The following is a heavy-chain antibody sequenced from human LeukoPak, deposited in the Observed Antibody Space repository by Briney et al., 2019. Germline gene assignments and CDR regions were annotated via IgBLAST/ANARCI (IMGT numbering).Heavy chain of an antibody. D-gene: IGHD1-26*01. V-gene: IGHV1-2*02. CDR2: INLNTGAT. CDR1: VYTYTGLY. Sequence: ASVKDSRKTSVYTYTGLYVHWVRQAPGQGVEWMGGINLNTGATNFEQKFQGRVTMSTNTSVSTAYMDLSGLRFDDTAVNYLAREGWYNGSGRGDSWGQGTLVTVSS. CDR3: AREGWYNGSGRGDS. J-gene: IGHJ4*02.